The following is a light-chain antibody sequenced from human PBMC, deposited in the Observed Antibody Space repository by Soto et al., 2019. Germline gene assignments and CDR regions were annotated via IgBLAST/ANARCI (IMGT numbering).Light chain of an antibody. Sequence: DIQMTQSPSTLSASLGDKVTITCRASQGFSRWLAWYQQKPGKAPKLLIYKPSNLQSGVPSRFSGSGSGTEFTLTISSLQPDDFATYYCQQYNSYPITFGQGTRLEIQ. J-gene: IGKJ5*01. V-gene: IGKV1-5*03. CDR3: QQYNSYPIT. CDR1: QGFSRW. CDR2: KPS.